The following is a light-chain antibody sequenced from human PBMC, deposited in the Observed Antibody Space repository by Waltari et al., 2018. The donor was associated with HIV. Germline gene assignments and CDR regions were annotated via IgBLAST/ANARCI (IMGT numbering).Light chain of an antibody. V-gene: IGKV1-16*01. CDR1: LGIINF. Sequence: IQMTQSPASLSASFGGRVTITGRASLGIINFFAWFHQKPGKAPKSLIFSAATLHPGVPSRFSGSGSGTDFTLTISNLQFEDFATYYCQQYNSYPQTFAEGTKV. J-gene: IGKJ1*01. CDR2: SAA. CDR3: QQYNSYPQT.